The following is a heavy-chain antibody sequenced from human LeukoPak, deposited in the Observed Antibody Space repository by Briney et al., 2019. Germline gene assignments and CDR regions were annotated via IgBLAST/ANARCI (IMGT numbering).Heavy chain of an antibody. J-gene: IGHJ4*02. CDR2: VNSDGSST. V-gene: IGHV3-74*01. CDR3: ARGFSYDSSGPLDY. Sequence: GGSLRLSCAASGFTFSSYWMHWVRQAPGKGLVWVSRVNSDGSSTSYADSVKGRFTISRDNAKNTLYLQMNSLRAEDTAVYYCARGFSYDSSGPLDYWGQGTLVTVSS. D-gene: IGHD3-22*01. CDR1: GFTFSSYW.